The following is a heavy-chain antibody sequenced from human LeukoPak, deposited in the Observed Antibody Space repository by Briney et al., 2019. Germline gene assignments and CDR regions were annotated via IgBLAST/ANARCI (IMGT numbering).Heavy chain of an antibody. CDR3: AREPRYCSGGSCAFDP. Sequence: PSETLSLTCTVSGGSISSSYYYWGWIRQPPGKGLEWIGEINQSGSTNYNPSLKSRVTISVDKNHFSLRLSSVTAADTAVYYCAREPRYCSGGSCAFDPWGQGTLVTVSS. CDR2: INQSGST. J-gene: IGHJ5*02. D-gene: IGHD2-15*01. V-gene: IGHV4-39*02. CDR1: GGSISSSYYY.